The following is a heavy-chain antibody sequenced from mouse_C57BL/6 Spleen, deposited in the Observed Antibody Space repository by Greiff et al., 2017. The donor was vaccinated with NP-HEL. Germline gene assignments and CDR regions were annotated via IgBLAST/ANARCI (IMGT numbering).Heavy chain of an antibody. D-gene: IGHD2-5*01. Sequence: EVQGVESGGGLVKPGGSLKLSCAASGFTFSSYAMSWVRQTPEKRLEWVATISDGGSYTYYPDNVKGRFTISRDNAKNNLYLQMSHLKSEDTAMYYCARDNYSNSYYFDYWGQGTTLTVSS. CDR1: GFTFSSYA. V-gene: IGHV5-4*01. CDR2: ISDGGSYT. J-gene: IGHJ2*01. CDR3: ARDNYSNSYYFDY.